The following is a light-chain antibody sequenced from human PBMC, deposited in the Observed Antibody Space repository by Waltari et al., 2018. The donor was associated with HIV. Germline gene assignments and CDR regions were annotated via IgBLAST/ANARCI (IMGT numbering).Light chain of an antibody. J-gene: IGKJ5*01. CDR3: QQTYNTPHT. CDR2: GAS. Sequence: DIEMTQSPSSLSASVGDRVAITCRSSEFINSYLHWYQLTPGKAPRLLVFGASTLHRGVPSRFGGSGSETDYTLTINNLQPEDFGTYCCQQTYNTPHTFGLGTRLEVK. V-gene: IGKV1-39*01. CDR1: EFINSY.